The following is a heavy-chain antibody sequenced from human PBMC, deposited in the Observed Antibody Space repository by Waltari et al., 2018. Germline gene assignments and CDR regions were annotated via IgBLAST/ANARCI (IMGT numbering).Heavy chain of an antibody. CDR2: MSYRGAT. V-gene: IGHV4-39*01. J-gene: IGHJ3*01. Sequence: GVFRQPPGQGPEWLSTMSYRGATYISPSLKSRVTISRDTSNNQLSLTLRSVTAADTAVYYCATYIGASIGTAAFDVWGQGTMVNVSS. CDR3: ATYIGASIGTAAFDV. D-gene: IGHD5-12*01.